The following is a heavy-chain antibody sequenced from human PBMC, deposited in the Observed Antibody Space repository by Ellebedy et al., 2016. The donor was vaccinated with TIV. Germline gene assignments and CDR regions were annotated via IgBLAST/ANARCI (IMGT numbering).Heavy chain of an antibody. J-gene: IGHJ4*02. CDR1: GVSVSSGSVY. D-gene: IGHD3-16*02. CDR3: ARSRGQSYRFDS. CDR2: IFTSGST. Sequence: PSETLSLTCTVSGVSVSSGSVYWSWIRQSPGKGLEWIGYIFTSGSTDDNPSLQSRVTISVDTSRNQFSLRLSSLTPADTAVYYCARSRGQSYRFDSWGQGILVTASS. V-gene: IGHV4-61*01.